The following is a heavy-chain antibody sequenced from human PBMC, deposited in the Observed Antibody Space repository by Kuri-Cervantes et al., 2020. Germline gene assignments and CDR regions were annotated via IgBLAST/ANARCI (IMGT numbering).Heavy chain of an antibody. CDR3: ARGALPYSGYAFDI. CDR1: GFTFSSYW. V-gene: IGHV3-7*01. CDR2: IKQDGSEK. D-gene: IGHD5-12*01. J-gene: IGHJ3*02. Sequence: GGSLRLSCAASGFTFSSYWMSWVRQAPGKGLEWVANIKQDGSEKYYVDSVKGRFTISRDNAKDSLYLQMNSLRAEDTAVYYCARGALPYSGYAFDIWGQGTMVTVSS.